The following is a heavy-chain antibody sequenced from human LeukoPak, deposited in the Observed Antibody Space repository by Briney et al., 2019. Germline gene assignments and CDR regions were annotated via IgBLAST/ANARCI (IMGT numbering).Heavy chain of an antibody. CDR1: GYTFTSYG. Sequence: ASVKVSCKASGYTFTSYGISWVRQAPGQGLEWMGWISAYNGNTNYAQKLQGRVTMTTDTSTSTAYMELRSLRSDDTAVYYCARGNLGDSYYDSSGKTIDYWGQGALVTVSS. D-gene: IGHD3-22*01. V-gene: IGHV1-18*01. CDR3: ARGNLGDSYYDSSGKTIDY. J-gene: IGHJ4*02. CDR2: ISAYNGNT.